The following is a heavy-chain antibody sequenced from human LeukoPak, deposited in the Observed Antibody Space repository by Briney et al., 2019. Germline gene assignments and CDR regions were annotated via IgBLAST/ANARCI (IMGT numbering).Heavy chain of an antibody. D-gene: IGHD6-19*01. CDR3: ARSAGYSSGWYGY. CDR1: GGSISSSNW. V-gene: IGHV4-4*02. CDR2: VYHSGST. Sequence: NSSETLSLTCAVSGGSISSSNWWSWVRQPPGKGLEWIGEVYHSGSTNYNPSLKSRVTISVDKSKNQFSLKLSSVTAADTAVYYCARSAGYSSGWYGYWGQGTLVTVSS. J-gene: IGHJ4*02.